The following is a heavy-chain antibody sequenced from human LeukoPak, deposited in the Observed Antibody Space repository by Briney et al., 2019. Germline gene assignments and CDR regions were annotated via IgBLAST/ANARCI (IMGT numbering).Heavy chain of an antibody. CDR2: ISTGGDST. J-gene: IGHJ4*02. CDR1: GFTFSSYA. CDR3: AKDPSGLDYLDY. Sequence: PGGTLRLSCAASGFTFSSYAMSWVPQAPGKGLEWVSGISTGGDSTYYADSVKGRFTISRDNSKNTRYLQMNSLGAEDTAVYYCAKDPSGLDYLDYWGQGTLVTVSA. V-gene: IGHV3-23*01.